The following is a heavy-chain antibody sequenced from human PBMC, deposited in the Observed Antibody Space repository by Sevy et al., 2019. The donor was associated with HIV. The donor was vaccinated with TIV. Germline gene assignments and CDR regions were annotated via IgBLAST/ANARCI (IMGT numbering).Heavy chain of an antibody. D-gene: IGHD4-17*01. J-gene: IGHJ6*02. CDR1: GGSISSSSYY. Sequence: ETLCLTCTVSGGSISSSSYYWGWIRQPPGKGLEWIGSIYYSGSTYYNPSLKSRVTISVDTSKNQFSLKLSSVTAADTAVYYCARMTTGRFHYYYGMDVWGQGTTVTVSS. CDR3: ARMTTGRFHYYYGMDV. V-gene: IGHV4-39*01. CDR2: IYYSGST.